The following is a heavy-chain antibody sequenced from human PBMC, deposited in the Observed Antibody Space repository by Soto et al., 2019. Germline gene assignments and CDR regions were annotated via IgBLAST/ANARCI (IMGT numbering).Heavy chain of an antibody. V-gene: IGHV3-30*18. Sequence: SLRLSCAASGFTFSSYGMHWVRQAPGKGLEWVAVISYDGSNKYYADSVKGRFTISRDNSKNTLYLQMNSLRAEDTAVYYCAKNAAAGTPSYYYYGMDVWGQGTTVTVSS. D-gene: IGHD6-13*01. CDR2: ISYDGSNK. CDR3: AKNAAAGTPSYYYYGMDV. J-gene: IGHJ6*02. CDR1: GFTFSSYG.